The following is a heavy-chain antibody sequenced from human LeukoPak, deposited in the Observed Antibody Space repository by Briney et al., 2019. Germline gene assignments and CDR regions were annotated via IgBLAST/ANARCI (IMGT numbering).Heavy chain of an antibody. CDR2: INHSGST. D-gene: IGHD4-17*01. V-gene: IGHV4-34*01. Sequence: SETLSLTCTVSGGSISSYYWSWIRQPPGKGLEWIGEINHSGSTNYNPSLKSRVTISVDTSKNQFSLKLSSVTAADTAVYYCARSYYGDSRYYYYGMDVWGQGTTVTVSS. CDR3: ARSYYGDSRYYYYGMDV. CDR1: GGSISSYY. J-gene: IGHJ6*02.